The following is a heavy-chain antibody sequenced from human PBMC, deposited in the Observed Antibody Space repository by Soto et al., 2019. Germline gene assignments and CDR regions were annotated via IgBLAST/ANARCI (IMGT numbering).Heavy chain of an antibody. CDR1: GVTFSHHS. J-gene: IGHJ4*02. CDR3: LKVSGYCTGGSCFSYFDY. V-gene: IGHV3-64D*06. CDR2: ISGNGGNT. Sequence: PGGSLRLSCSGSGVTFSHHSLYWVRQAPGKGLRYVSIISGNGGNTHYAASVRGRFTISRDNSKNTVFLQMSGLGVADSAVYYCLKVSGYCTGGSCFSYFDYWGQGALVTVSS. D-gene: IGHD2-15*01.